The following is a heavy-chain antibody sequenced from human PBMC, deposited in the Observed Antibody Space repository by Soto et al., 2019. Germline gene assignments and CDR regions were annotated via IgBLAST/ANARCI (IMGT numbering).Heavy chain of an antibody. Sequence: ASETLSLTCAVSGGSISSSNWWSWVRQPPGKGLEWIGEIYYSGTTHYNPSLKSRVTISIDTSKNQFSLHLRSVTAADTAVYYCARLKGAFFITTYNWLDPWGQGTPVTVYS. CDR1: GGSISSSNW. D-gene: IGHD3-22*01. V-gene: IGHV4-4*02. CDR2: IYYSGTT. J-gene: IGHJ5*02. CDR3: ARLKGAFFITTYNWLDP.